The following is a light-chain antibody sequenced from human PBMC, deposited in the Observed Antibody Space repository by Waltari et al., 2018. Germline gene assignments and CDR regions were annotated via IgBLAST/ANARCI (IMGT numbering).Light chain of an antibody. CDR2: WAS. CDR3: QQYSGSPLT. Sequence: DIVLTQSPDSLAVSLGERATINCKSSQSLLDTSNNKNYLAWYRRKPGQPPKLPFYWASTRNSGVPGRLSGGGSGSDFTLTISGLQADDVAVYYCQQYSGSPLTFGGGTKVEIE. V-gene: IGKV4-1*01. CDR1: QSLLDTSNNKNY. J-gene: IGKJ4*01.